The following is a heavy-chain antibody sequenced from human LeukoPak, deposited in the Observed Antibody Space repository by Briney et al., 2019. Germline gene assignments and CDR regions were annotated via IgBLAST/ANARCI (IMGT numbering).Heavy chain of an antibody. CDR1: GYTFTGYY. CDR2: INPNSGST. J-gene: IGHJ6*03. V-gene: IGHV1-2*02. Sequence: ASVKVSCKASGYTFTGYYMHWVRQAPGQGLEWMGWINPNSGSTSYAQKFQGRVTMTRDTSTSTVYMELSSLRSEDTAVYYCARERGYSYGYYYYYYMDVWGKGTTVTVSS. D-gene: IGHD5-18*01. CDR3: ARERGYSYGYYYYYYMDV.